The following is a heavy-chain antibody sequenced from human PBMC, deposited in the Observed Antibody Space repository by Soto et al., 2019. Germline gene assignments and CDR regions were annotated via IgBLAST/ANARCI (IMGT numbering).Heavy chain of an antibody. CDR2: IYYSGST. CDR1: GGSISSYY. Sequence: TLSLTCTVSGGSISSYYWSWIRQPPGKGLEWIGYIYYSGSTNYNPSLKSRVTISVDTSKNQFSLKLSSVTAADTAVYYCARERYYGMDVWGQGTTVTVSS. V-gene: IGHV4-59*01. CDR3: ARERYYGMDV. J-gene: IGHJ6*02.